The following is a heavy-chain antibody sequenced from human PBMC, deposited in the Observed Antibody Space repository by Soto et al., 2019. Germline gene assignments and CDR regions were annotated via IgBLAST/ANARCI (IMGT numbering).Heavy chain of an antibody. CDR1: GGTISGYY. CDR2: IYSSGNT. V-gene: IGHV4-4*07. D-gene: IGHD3-10*01. Sequence: SEILSLTWSVAGGTISGYYWTWIRQPAGKGLEWIGRIYSSGNTKYNPSLQSRVTMSLDTSNNQFSLRLTSATAADTAVYYCARGRRVTDWFDPWGQGTLVTVSS. CDR3: ARGRRVTDWFDP. J-gene: IGHJ5*02.